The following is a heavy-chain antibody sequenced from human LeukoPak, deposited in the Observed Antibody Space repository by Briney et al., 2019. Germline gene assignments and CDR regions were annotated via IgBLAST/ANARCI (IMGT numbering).Heavy chain of an antibody. Sequence: GGSLRLSCAASGFTFSSYGMHWVRQAPDKGLEWVAFIRYEGSSTYYADSVKGRFTISRDSAKNSLYLQMNSLRAEDTAVYYCARRRDSGSLQHFDYWGQGTLVTVSS. CDR2: IRYEGSST. V-gene: IGHV3-30*02. CDR1: GFTFSSYG. J-gene: IGHJ4*02. D-gene: IGHD1-26*01. CDR3: ARRRDSGSLQHFDY.